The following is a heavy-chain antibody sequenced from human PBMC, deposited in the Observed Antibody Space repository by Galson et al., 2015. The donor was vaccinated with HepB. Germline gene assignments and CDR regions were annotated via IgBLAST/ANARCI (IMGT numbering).Heavy chain of an antibody. Sequence: SETLSLTCTVSGGSISSSSYYWGWIRQPPGKGLEWIGSIYYSGSTYYNPSLKSRVTISVDTSKNQFSLKLTSVTAADTAVYYCARTRGPAGGVGDYWGQGILVTVSS. CDR3: ARTRGPAGGVGDY. J-gene: IGHJ4*02. CDR1: GGSISSSSYY. D-gene: IGHD2-2*01. CDR2: IYYSGST. V-gene: IGHV4-39*07.